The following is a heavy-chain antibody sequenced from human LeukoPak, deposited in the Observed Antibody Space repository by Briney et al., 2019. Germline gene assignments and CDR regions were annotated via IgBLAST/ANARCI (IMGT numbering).Heavy chain of an antibody. D-gene: IGHD3-3*01. CDR1: GYTFTSYD. Sequence: ASGKVSCKASGYTFTSYDINWVRQAAGQGLEWMGWMNPNSGDTGYVQKFQGRVTMTRNTSISTAYMELSSLRSEDTAVYYCARSGFGAGVHFDYWGQGTPVTVSS. CDR2: MNPNSGDT. CDR3: ARSGFGAGVHFDY. V-gene: IGHV1-8*01. J-gene: IGHJ4*02.